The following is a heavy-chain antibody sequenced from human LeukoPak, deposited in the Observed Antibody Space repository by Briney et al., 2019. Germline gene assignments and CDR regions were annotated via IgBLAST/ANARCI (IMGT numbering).Heavy chain of an antibody. CDR1: GFDFSTYS. D-gene: IGHD6-13*01. CDR2: IDSSSSTI. Sequence: GRSLRLSCAASGFDFSTYSMHWVRRTPGRGLEWLSYIDSSSSTIYYADSVKGRSTISRDNAKNSLYLQMNSLRAEDTAVFYCARGGARSSSYYYYGMDVWGLGTTVTVSS. J-gene: IGHJ6*02. CDR3: ARGGARSSSYYYYGMDV. V-gene: IGHV3-48*01.